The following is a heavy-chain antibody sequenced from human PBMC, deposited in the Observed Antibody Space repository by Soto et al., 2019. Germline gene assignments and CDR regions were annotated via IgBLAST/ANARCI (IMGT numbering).Heavy chain of an antibody. CDR2: VSYDGKNI. CDR1: GFSLDSYA. D-gene: IGHD3-10*01. J-gene: IGHJ1*01. Sequence: QLVESGGGVVQPGGSLTLSCAASGFSLDSYAMHWVRKAPGKGHEWLAVVSYDGKNIYYGDSVKGRFTISKDDSKNTLYLRMSSLTAEDTATYSCARDYGAMTCDRIQHWGRGTLVTVSS. CDR3: ARDYGAMTCDRIQH. V-gene: IGHV3-30*03.